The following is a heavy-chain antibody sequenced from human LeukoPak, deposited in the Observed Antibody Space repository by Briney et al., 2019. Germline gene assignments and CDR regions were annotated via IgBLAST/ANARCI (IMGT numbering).Heavy chain of an antibody. J-gene: IGHJ6*03. CDR1: GFTFSSYG. Sequence: GGSLRLSCAASGFTFSSYGMHWVRQAPGKGLEWVAVISYDGSNKYYADSVKGRFTISRDNSKNTLYLQMNSLRAEDTAVYYCAKGEYGRGYSVDYYYYMDVWGKGTTVTVSS. D-gene: IGHD5-18*01. V-gene: IGHV3-30*18. CDR2: ISYDGSNK. CDR3: AKGEYGRGYSVDYYYYMDV.